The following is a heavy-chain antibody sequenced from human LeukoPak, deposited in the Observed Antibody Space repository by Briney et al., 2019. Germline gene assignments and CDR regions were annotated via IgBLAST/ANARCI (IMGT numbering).Heavy chain of an antibody. D-gene: IGHD3-3*01. CDR1: GGSISRISYY. CDR2: IYYSGST. J-gene: IGHJ6*03. V-gene: IGHV4-39*01. CDR3: ARELRFSEWSMIPSPVHPSMDV. Sequence: SETLSLTCTVSGGSISRISYYWGWIRQPPGKGLEWIGSIYYSGSTYHNPSLKSRVTMSVDTSKNEFSLRLSSVTAADTAVYYCARELRFSEWSMIPSPVHPSMDVWGKGTTVIVSS.